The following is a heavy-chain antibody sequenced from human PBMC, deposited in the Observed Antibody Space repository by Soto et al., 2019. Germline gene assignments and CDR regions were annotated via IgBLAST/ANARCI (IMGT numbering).Heavy chain of an antibody. CDR3: ARDQESSSWYNWFDP. D-gene: IGHD6-13*01. CDR1: GYTFTGYY. Sequence: ASVKVSCKASGYTFTGYYMHWVRQAPGQGLEWMGWINPNSGGTNYAQKFQGRVTMARDTSISTAYMELSRLRSDDTAVYYCARDQESSSWYNWFDPWGQGTLVTVSS. J-gene: IGHJ5*02. CDR2: INPNSGGT. V-gene: IGHV1-2*02.